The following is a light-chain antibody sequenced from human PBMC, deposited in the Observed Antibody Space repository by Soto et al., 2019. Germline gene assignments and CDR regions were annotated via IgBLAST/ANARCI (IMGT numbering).Light chain of an antibody. CDR3: SSYTSSSTVL. Sequence: QSALTQPASVSGSPGQSITISCTGTSSDVGGYNYVSWYQQHPDKAPKLIIFDVNNRPSGVSNRFSGSKSGNTASLAISGLQAEDEADYYCSSYTSSSTVLFGGGTKLTVL. V-gene: IGLV2-14*01. J-gene: IGLJ2*01. CDR2: DVN. CDR1: SSDVGGYNY.